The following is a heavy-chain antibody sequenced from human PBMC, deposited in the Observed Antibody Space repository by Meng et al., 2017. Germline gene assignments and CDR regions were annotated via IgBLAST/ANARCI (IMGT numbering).Heavy chain of an antibody. D-gene: IGHD2-15*01. CDR3: ARGVRYCSGGSCYSYNAFDI. CDR2: IYPGDSDT. Sequence: GESLKISCKGSGYSFTSYWIGWERQMPGKGLEWMGIIYPGDSDTRYSPSFQGQVTISADKSISTAYLQWSSLKASDTAMYYCARGVRYCSGGSCYSYNAFDIWGQGTMVIVSS. CDR1: GYSFTSYW. V-gene: IGHV5-51*01. J-gene: IGHJ3*02.